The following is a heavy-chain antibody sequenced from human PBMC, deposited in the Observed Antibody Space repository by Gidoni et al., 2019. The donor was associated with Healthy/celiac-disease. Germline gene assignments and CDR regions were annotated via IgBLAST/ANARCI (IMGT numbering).Heavy chain of an antibody. J-gene: IGHJ6*02. CDR1: GGSIRSYY. CDR3: ARAPRGTAMGYYYYYGMDV. Sequence: QVQLQESGPGLVKTSETLSLTCTVSGGSIRSYYWSWIRQPPGKGLEWIGYRYYSGSPNYNPPLKSLVTISVDTSKNQFSLKRSSVTAADTAVYYCARAPRGTAMGYYYYYGMDVWGQGTTVTVSS. D-gene: IGHD5-18*01. CDR2: RYYSGSP. V-gene: IGHV4-59*01.